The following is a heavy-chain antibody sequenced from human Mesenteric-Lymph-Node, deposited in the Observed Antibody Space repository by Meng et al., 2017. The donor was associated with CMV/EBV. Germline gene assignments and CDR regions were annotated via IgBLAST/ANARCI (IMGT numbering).Heavy chain of an antibody. CDR1: VDSVSSNSAA. J-gene: IGHJ2*01. CDR2: TYYSSKWYN. V-gene: IGHV6-1*01. CDR3: TRDSRRYFDL. Sequence: CAISVDSVSSNSAAWNWIRQSPSRGLEWLGRTYYSSKWYNDYAVSVKSRITINPDTSKNQFSLQLNSVTPEDTAVYYCTRDSRRYFDLWGRGTLVTVSS.